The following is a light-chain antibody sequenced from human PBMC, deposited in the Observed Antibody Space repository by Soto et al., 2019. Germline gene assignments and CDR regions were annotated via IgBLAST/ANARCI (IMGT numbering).Light chain of an antibody. J-gene: IGKJ1*01. V-gene: IGKV1-5*03. CDR3: QQYNSYSRT. Sequence: DIQMTQSPSTLSASVGDRFTITCLAIQSISRWLAWYQQKPGKAPKLLIYKASSLESGVPSRFRGSGSGTEFTLTISSLQPDDFEPYYCQQYNSYSRTFGQGTKVDIK. CDR2: KAS. CDR1: QSISRW.